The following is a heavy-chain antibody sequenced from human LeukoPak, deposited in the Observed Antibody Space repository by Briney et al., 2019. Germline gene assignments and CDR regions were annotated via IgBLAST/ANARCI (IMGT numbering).Heavy chain of an antibody. CDR2: IYHSGST. CDR3: ARDRSGAQGGFDP. CDR1: GYSISSGYY. Sequence: SETLSLTCTVSGYSISSGYYWGWIRQPPGKGLEWIGSIYHSGSTYYNPSLKSRVTTSVDTSKNQFSLKLSSVTAADTAVYYCARDRSGAQGGFDPWGQGTLVTVSS. V-gene: IGHV4-38-2*02. J-gene: IGHJ5*02. D-gene: IGHD2-15*01.